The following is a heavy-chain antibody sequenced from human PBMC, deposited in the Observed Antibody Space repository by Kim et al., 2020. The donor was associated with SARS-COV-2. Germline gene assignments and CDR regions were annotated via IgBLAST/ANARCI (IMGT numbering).Heavy chain of an antibody. CDR1: GFTLSRYG. D-gene: IGHD6-19*01. Sequence: GGSLRLSCVVSGFTLSRYGIHWVRQAPGKGLEWVAVTWHDGRRDWYADSVKGRFTITRDNPKNTLYLQVDSLRVEDTAVYYCARDLSSVYSSGWNMDHWGQGTLVTVSS. CDR2: TWHDGRRD. J-gene: IGHJ4*02. V-gene: IGHV3-33*01. CDR3: ARDLSSVYSSGWNMDH.